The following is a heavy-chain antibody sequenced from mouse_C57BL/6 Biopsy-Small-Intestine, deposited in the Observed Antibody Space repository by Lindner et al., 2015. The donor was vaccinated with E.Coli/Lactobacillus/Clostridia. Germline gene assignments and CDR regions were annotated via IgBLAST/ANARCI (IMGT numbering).Heavy chain of an antibody. V-gene: IGHV3-1*01. CDR1: GYSITSGYD. Sequence: VQLQESGPGLAKPSQTLSLTCSVTGYSITSGYDWHWIRHFPGNKLEWMGYISYGGSTNYNPSLKSRISITHDTSKNHFFLKLNSVTTEDTATYYCARGGYYGSSYDWYFDVWGTGTTVTVSS. CDR2: ISYGGST. CDR3: ARGGYYGSSYDWYFDV. J-gene: IGHJ1*03. D-gene: IGHD1-1*01.